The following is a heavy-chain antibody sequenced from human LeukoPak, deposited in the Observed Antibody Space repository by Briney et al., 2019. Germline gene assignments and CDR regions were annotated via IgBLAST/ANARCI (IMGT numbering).Heavy chain of an antibody. J-gene: IGHJ5*02. Sequence: SETLSLTCAVYGGSFSGYYWSWIRQPPGKGLEWIGEINHSGSTNYNPSLKSRVTISVDTSKNQFSLKLSSVTAADMAVYYCARGLHDRWGQGTLVTVSS. CDR2: INHSGST. V-gene: IGHV4-34*01. CDR1: GGSFSGYY. CDR3: ARGLHDR.